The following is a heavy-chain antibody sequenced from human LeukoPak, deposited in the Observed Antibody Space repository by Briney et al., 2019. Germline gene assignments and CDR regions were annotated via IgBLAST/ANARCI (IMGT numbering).Heavy chain of an antibody. V-gene: IGHV4-59*08. CDR1: GDSVSSYF. CDR3: ARRGSSWSTIDY. J-gene: IGHJ4*02. Sequence: LETLSLTCTVSGDSVSSYFWSWIRQPPGKGLEWIGHIYYSGSTNYNPSLKSRVTISVDTSKNQFSLKLNSVTAADTAVYYCARRGSSWSTIDYWGQGTLVTVAS. CDR2: IYYSGST. D-gene: IGHD6-13*01.